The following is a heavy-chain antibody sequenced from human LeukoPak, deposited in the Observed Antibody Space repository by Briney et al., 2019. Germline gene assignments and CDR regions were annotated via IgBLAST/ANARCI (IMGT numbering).Heavy chain of an antibody. CDR2: FYYSGST. J-gene: IGHJ4*02. V-gene: IGHV4-59*08. CDR3: ARTRSQAISAQYFDY. Sequence: NPSETLSLTCTVSGGPVSSYSWSWIRQPPGKGLEWIGYFYYSGSTNYNPSLKSRVTISVDTSKSQFSLNLTSVTAADTAVYYCARTRSQAISAQYFDYWGQGTLVTVSS. D-gene: IGHD2-2*02. CDR1: GGPVSSYS.